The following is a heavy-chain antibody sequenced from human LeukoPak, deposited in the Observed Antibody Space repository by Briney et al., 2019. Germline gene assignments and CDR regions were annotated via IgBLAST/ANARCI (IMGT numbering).Heavy chain of an antibody. CDR3: ARDKPTRHNAFDI. J-gene: IGHJ3*02. CDR2: IWYDRSEK. CDR1: GFTFNTYG. Sequence: PGGSLRLSCAASGFTFNTYGMHWVRQAPGKGLEWVAVIWYDRSEKYYVDSVKGRFTISRDNSKNTLYLQMDNLRVEDTAVYYCARDKPTRHNAFDIWGQGTTVIVSP. V-gene: IGHV3-33*01.